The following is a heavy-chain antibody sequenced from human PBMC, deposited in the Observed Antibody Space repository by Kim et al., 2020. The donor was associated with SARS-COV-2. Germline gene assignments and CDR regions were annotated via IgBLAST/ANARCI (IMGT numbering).Heavy chain of an antibody. CDR1: GGSISYYY. CDR3: ARGKYYYDGSGNPRFWYFDL. V-gene: IGHV4-59*01. J-gene: IGHJ2*01. D-gene: IGHD3-22*01. Sequence: SETLSLTCTVSGGSISYYYWSWIRQPPGKGLEWIGYVFASGSTNYNPSLKSRVTISLDTSKKQFSLQLTSVTAADTAVYYCARGKYYYDGSGNPRFWYFDLWGRGTLVTVSS. CDR2: VFASGST.